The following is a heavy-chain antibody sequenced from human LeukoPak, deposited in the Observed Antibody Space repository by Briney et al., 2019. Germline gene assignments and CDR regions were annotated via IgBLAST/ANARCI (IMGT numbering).Heavy chain of an antibody. CDR3: AKGRQWLVDPFDY. J-gene: IGHJ4*02. CDR2: IRYDGSNK. D-gene: IGHD6-19*01. V-gene: IGHV3-30*02. CDR1: GFTFSSYG. Sequence: PGGSLRLSCAASGFTFSSYGMHWVRQAPGKGLEWVAFIRYDGSNKYYADSVKGRFTISRDNSKNTLYLQMNSLRTEDTAVYYCAKGRQWLVDPFDYWGQGTLVTVSS.